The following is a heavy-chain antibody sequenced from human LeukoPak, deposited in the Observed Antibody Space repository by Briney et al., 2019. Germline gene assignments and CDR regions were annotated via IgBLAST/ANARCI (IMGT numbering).Heavy chain of an antibody. J-gene: IGHJ5*02. V-gene: IGHV3-53*01. Sequence: GGSLRLTCAASGFTVTTKTMSWVRQAPGKGLEWVSDIYSGGNTDYRDSVKGRFTIYRDTSKNTLYLQMNSLTVEDTAVYYCARDLQQLVQRSGSWGQGTLVTVSS. CDR1: GFTVTTKT. CDR3: ARDLQQLVQRSGS. CDR2: IYSGGNT. D-gene: IGHD6-13*01.